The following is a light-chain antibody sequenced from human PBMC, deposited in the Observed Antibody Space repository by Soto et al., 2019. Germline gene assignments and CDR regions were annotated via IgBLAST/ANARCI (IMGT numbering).Light chain of an antibody. CDR3: QQYDSSPVT. CDR2: GAS. V-gene: IGKV3-20*01. J-gene: IGKJ1*01. CDR1: QSVSSNY. Sequence: EIVLTQSPGTLSLSPGERATLSCRASQSVSSNYLAWYQQKPGQAPRLLIYGASSRATGIPDRFSGSGSGTDFTLTIRRLEPEDFAVYYCQQYDSSPVTFGQGTKVEIK.